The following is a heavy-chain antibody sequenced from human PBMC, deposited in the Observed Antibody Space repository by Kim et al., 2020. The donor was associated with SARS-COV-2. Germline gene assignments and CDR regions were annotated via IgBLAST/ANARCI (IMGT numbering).Heavy chain of an antibody. CDR3: AKGGSGSYYQIDY. D-gene: IGHD3-10*01. CDR1: GFTFSSYG. Sequence: GGSLRLSCAASGFTFSSYGMHWVRQAPGKGLEWVAVISYDGSNKYYADSVKGRFTISRDNSKNTLYLQMNSLRAEDTAVYYCAKGGSGSYYQIDYWGQGTLVTVSS. CDR2: ISYDGSNK. V-gene: IGHV3-30*18. J-gene: IGHJ4*02.